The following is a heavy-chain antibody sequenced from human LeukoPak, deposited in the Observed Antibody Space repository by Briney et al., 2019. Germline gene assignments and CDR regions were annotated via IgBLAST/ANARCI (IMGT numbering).Heavy chain of an antibody. CDR2: INHSGST. V-gene: IGHV4-34*01. CDR3: ARESGSYSTGIDY. CDR1: GGSFSGYY. J-gene: IGHJ4*02. Sequence: SETLSLTCAVYGGSFSGYYWSWIRQPPGKGLEWIGEINHSGSTNYNPSLKSRVTISVDTSKNQFSLKLSSVTAADTAVYYCARESGSYSTGIDYWGQGTLVTVSS. D-gene: IGHD1-26*01.